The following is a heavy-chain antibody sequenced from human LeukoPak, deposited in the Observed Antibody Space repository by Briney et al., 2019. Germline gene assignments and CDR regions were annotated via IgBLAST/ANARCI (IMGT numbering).Heavy chain of an antibody. J-gene: IGHJ5*02. CDR1: GVTLSPYG. CDR2: ISYEGGTQ. CDR3: AKEGTPQVSTWYDL. D-gene: IGHD3-10*01. Sequence: PGGSLRLSCAASGVTLSPYGMHWVRQAPGKGLEWVAVISYEGGTQHYADSVKGRFIISRDNPRNTLYLQMNILRTEDTAVYYCAKEGTPQVSTWYDLWGQGTQVIVS. V-gene: IGHV3-30*18.